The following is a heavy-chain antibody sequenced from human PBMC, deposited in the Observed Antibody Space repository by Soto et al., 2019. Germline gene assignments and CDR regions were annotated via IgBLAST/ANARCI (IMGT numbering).Heavy chain of an antibody. Sequence: ASVKVSCKASGYGFTIYGISWVRQAPGQGLEWMGWISPYSGNTRYPENLQGRVTMTTDTSTSTAYMELRSLRSDDTAVYYCAREMWTRSGPQNFFDYWGQEALVTVSS. CDR3: AREMWTRSGPQNFFDY. V-gene: IGHV1-18*01. J-gene: IGHJ4*02. CDR2: ISPYSGNT. CDR1: GYGFTIYG. D-gene: IGHD6-25*01.